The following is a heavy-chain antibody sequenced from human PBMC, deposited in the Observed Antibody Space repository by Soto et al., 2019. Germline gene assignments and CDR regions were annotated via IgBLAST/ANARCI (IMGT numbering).Heavy chain of an antibody. V-gene: IGHV1-2*02. D-gene: IGHD2-2*01. Sequence: ASVKVSCKASRYTFTSYDIFWVRQSPGQGLEWMGWIKPDSGDTHYAQNFQGRVTMTRDTSINTAYMELNNLVSDDTAVYYCARRSSTYLNEIIYDPWGQGTLVTVSS. CDR3: ARRSSTYLNEIIYDP. CDR2: IKPDSGDT. J-gene: IGHJ5*02. CDR1: RYTFTSYD.